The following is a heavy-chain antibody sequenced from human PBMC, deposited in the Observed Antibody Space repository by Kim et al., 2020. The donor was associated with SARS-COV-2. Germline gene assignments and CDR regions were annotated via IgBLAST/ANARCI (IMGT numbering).Heavy chain of an antibody. Sequence: TYYADSVKGLFTISRDNSKNTLYLHKNSLRAGDTAVYYWAKGFGGDRAYWGQGTLVTVSS. D-gene: IGHD2-21*01. CDR2: T. V-gene: IGHV3-23*01. J-gene: IGHJ4*02. CDR3: AKGFGGDRAY.